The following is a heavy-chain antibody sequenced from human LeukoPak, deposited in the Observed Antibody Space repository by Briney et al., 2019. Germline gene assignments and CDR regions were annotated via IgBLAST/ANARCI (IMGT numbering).Heavy chain of an antibody. V-gene: IGHV1-18*01. J-gene: IGHJ4*02. CDR2: ISVYNGNT. D-gene: IGHD3-22*01. CDR3: ATDYDSSGYYSRRGFDY. CDR1: GYTFTSYG. Sequence: GASVKVSCKASGYTFTSYGIRWVRQAPGQGLEWMGWISVYNGNTNYAQKLQGRVTMTTDTSTSTAYMELRSLRSDDTAVYYCATDYDSSGYYSRRGFDYWGQGTLVTVSS.